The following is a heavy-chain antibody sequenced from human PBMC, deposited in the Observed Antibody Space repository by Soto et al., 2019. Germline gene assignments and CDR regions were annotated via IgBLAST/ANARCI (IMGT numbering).Heavy chain of an antibody. CDR3: ARAATGSYHSAY. D-gene: IGHD3-10*01. V-gene: IGHV1-18*04. CDR1: GYAFTSYG. J-gene: IGHJ4*02. CDR2: IAPHSGRT. Sequence: QVQLVQSGPEVKKPGASVRVSCMTSGYAFTSYGVNWVRQAPGQGLEWMGWIAPHSGRTTYLPKFQGRVTISADASTNTAYIELTSLSSDDTGIYFCARAATGSYHSAYWGQGTVVTVSS.